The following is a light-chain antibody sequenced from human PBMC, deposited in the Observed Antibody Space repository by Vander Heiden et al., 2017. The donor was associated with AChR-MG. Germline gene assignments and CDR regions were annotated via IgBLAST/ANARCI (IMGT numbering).Light chain of an antibody. J-gene: IGKJ4*01. CDR1: QDISNY. V-gene: IGKV1-33*01. CDR3: QQYDNLLALT. CDR2: DAS. Sequence: TQMTPSPSSLSAPVGDRVTITCQASQDISNYLNWYQQKPGKAPKLLIYDASNLETRVPSRFSGSGSGTDFTFTISSLQPEDIATYYCQQYDNLLALTFGGGTKVEIK.